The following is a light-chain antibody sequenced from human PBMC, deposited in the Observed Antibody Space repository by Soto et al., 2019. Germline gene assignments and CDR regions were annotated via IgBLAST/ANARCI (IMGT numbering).Light chain of an antibody. CDR3: QQSYSTSTLT. V-gene: IGKV1-39*01. CDR1: QSISSY. CDR2: AAS. J-gene: IGKJ4*01. Sequence: DIQMTQSPSSLSASVGDRVTITCRASQSISSYLNWYQQKPGKAPKLLIYAASSLQSGAPSRFSGSGSGTDFTLTISSLQPEDFATYYCQQSYSTSTLTFGGGTKVEIK.